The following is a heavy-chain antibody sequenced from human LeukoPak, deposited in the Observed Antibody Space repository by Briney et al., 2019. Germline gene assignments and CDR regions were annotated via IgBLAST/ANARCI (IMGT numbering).Heavy chain of an antibody. CDR2: IKQDGSEK. CDR1: GFTFSSYW. J-gene: IGHJ3*02. D-gene: IGHD2-2*01. CDR3: ARDGVPYCSSTSCSGDDAFDI. Sequence: GGSLRLSCAASGFTFSSYWMSWVRQAPGKGLEWVANIKQDGSEKYYVDSVKARFTISRDNAKNSLYLQMNSLRAEDTAVYYCARDGVPYCSSTSCSGDDAFDIWGQGTMVTVSS. V-gene: IGHV3-7*01.